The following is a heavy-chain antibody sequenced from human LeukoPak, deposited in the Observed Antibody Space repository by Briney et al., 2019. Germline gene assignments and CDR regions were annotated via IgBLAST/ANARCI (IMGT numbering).Heavy chain of an antibody. D-gene: IGHD6-19*01. CDR3: ARDRGSGWYYLYYYGMDV. V-gene: IGHV6-1*01. J-gene: IGHJ6*02. CDR1: GDSVSSNSAA. CDR2: TYYRSKWYN. Sequence: SQTFSLTCAISGDSVSSNSAAWNWIRQSPSRGLEWLGRTYYRSKWYNDYAVSVKSRITINPDTSKNQFSLQLNSVTPEDTAVYYCARDRGSGWYYLYYYGMDVWGQGTTVTVSS.